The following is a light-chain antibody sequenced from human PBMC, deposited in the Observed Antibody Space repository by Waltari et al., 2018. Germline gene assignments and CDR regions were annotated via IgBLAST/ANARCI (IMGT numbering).Light chain of an antibody. Sequence: QTVVTQEPSFSVSPGGTVTLTCGFSSGSVSTSYYPSWYQPTPGQAPRTLIYGTNTGATGVPDRFSGSILGNKAALTITGAQADDESDYYCVLYMGSGVWVFGGGTKLTV. V-gene: IGLV8-61*01. CDR1: SGSVSTSYY. CDR3: VLYMGSGVWV. J-gene: IGLJ3*02. CDR2: GTN.